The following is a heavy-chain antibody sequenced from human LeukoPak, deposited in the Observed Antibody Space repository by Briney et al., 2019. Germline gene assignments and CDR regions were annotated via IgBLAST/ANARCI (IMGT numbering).Heavy chain of an antibody. CDR3: ARFIAAAGEFDY. J-gene: IGHJ4*02. CDR1: GGSISSYY. D-gene: IGHD6-13*01. Sequence: SGTLSLTCTVSGGSISSYYWSWIRQPPGKGLEWIGYIYYSGSTNYNPSLKSRVTISVDTSKNQISLKLSSVTAADTAVYYCARFIAAAGEFDYWGQGTLVTVSS. V-gene: IGHV4-59*01. CDR2: IYYSGST.